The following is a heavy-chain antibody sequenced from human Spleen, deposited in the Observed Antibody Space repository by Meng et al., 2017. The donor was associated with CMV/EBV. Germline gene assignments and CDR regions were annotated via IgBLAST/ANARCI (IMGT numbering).Heavy chain of an antibody. CDR1: GGSISSYY. V-gene: IGHV4-59*12. D-gene: IGHD3-10*01. CDR3: ARERITTVRGVIYDYYGMDF. CDR2: IYYSGST. J-gene: IGHJ6*02. Sequence: SETLSLTCTVSGGSISSYYWSWIRQPPGKGLEWIGYIYYSGSTNYNPSLKSRVTISVDTSRTQFSLQLKSVSPEDTAVYYCARERITTVRGVIYDYYGMDFWGQGTTVTVSS.